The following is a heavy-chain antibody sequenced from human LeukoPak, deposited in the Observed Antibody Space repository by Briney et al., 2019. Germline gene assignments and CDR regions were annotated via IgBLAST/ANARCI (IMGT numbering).Heavy chain of an antibody. CDR3: AVLDTAMVDY. CDR2: IYHSGST. D-gene: IGHD5-18*01. V-gene: IGHV4-38-2*02. CDR1: GYSISSGYY. Sequence: PSETLSLTCTVSGYSISSGYYWGWIRQPPGKGLEWIGSIYHSGSTYYNPSLKSRVTISVDTSKNQFSLKLSSVTAADTAVYYCAVLDTAMVDYWGQGTLVTVSS. J-gene: IGHJ4*02.